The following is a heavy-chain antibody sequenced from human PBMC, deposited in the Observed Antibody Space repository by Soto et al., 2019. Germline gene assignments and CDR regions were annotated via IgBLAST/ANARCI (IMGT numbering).Heavy chain of an antibody. D-gene: IGHD2-2*02. J-gene: IGHJ4*02. Sequence: GGSLRLSCAASGFTFKTYGMHWVRQAPGKGLEWVAVISYDGSDKFYADSVKGRFTISRDNFKNTLYLQMSSLRAEDTAIYYCAKSPNFYCSSPNCYKFYFDYWGQGTLVTVSS. CDR2: ISYDGSDK. CDR3: AKSPNFYCSSPNCYKFYFDY. CDR1: GFTFKTYG. V-gene: IGHV3-30*18.